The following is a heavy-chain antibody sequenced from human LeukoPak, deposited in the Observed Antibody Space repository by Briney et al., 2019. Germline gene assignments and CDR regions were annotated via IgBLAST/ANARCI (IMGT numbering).Heavy chain of an antibody. D-gene: IGHD3-10*01. V-gene: IGHV4-59*01. CDR2: IYYSGST. Sequence: SETLSLTRTVSGGSISSYYWSWIRQPPGKGLEWIGYIYYSGSTNYNPSLKSRVTISVDTSKNQFSLKLSSVTAADTAVYYCARVVPYYGMDVWGQGTTVTVSS. CDR3: ARVVPYYGMDV. CDR1: GGSISSYY. J-gene: IGHJ6*02.